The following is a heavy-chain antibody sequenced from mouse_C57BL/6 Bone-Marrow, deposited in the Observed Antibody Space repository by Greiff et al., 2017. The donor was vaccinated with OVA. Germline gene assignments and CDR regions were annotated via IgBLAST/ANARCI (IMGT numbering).Heavy chain of an antibody. CDR1: GYSITSDY. CDR2: ISYSGST. D-gene: IGHD1-1*01. J-gene: IGHJ1*03. Sequence: EVKLVESGPGLAKPSQTLSLTCSVTGYSITSDYWNWIRKFPGNKLEYMGYISYSGSTYYNPSLKSRISITRDTSTNQYYLQLNSVTTEDTATYYCARWGVTTVVDWYFDVWGTGTTVTVSS. CDR3: ARWGVTTVVDWYFDV. V-gene: IGHV3-8*01.